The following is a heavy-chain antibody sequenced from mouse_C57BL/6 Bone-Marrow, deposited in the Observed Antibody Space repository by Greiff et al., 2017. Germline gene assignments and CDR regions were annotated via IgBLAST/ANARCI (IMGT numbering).Heavy chain of an antibody. D-gene: IGHD3-2*02. Sequence: EVKVVESEGGLVQPGSSMKLSCTASGFTFSDYYMAWVRQVPEKGLEWVANINYDGSSTYYLDSLKSRFIISRDNAKNILYLQMSSLKSEDTATYYCARDRLMDYWGQGTSVTVSS. V-gene: IGHV5-16*01. CDR3: ARDRLMDY. CDR2: INYDGSST. CDR1: GFTFSDYY. J-gene: IGHJ4*01.